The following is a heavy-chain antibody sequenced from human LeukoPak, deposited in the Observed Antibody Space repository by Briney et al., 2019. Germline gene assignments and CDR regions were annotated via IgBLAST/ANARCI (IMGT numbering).Heavy chain of an antibody. J-gene: IGHJ3*02. V-gene: IGHV3-66*01. Sequence: TGGSLRLSCAASGFTVSSNYRSWVRQAPGKGLEWVSVIYSGGSTYYADSVKGRFTISRDNSKNTLYLQMNSLRAEDTAVYYCARDPIAAADDAFDIWGQGTMVTVSS. CDR3: ARDPIAAADDAFDI. CDR2: IYSGGST. D-gene: IGHD6-13*01. CDR1: GFTVSSNY.